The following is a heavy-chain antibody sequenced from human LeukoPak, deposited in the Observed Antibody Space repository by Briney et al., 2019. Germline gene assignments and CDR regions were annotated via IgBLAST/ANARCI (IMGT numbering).Heavy chain of an antibody. V-gene: IGHV3-20*04. CDR1: GGSISSYY. CDR2: INWNGGST. J-gene: IGHJ4*02. Sequence: PSETLSLTCTVSGGSISSYYWSWVRQAPGKGLEWVSGINWNGGSTGYADSVKGRFTISRDNAKNSLYLQMNSLRAEDTALYYCARWRCSGGSCSQGDYWGQGTLVTVSS. D-gene: IGHD2-15*01. CDR3: ARWRCSGGSCSQGDY.